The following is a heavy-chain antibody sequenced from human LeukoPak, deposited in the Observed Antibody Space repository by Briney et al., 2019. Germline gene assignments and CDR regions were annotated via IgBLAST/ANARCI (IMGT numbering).Heavy chain of an antibody. D-gene: IGHD3-22*01. Sequence: GGSLRLSCAASGFTFSSYAMHWVRQAPGKGLEWVAVISYDGSNKYYADSVKGRFTISRDNSKNTLYLQMNSLRAEDTAVYYCAKGSITMIVSCAFDIWGQGTMVTVSS. CDR1: GFTFSSYA. CDR3: AKGSITMIVSCAFDI. J-gene: IGHJ3*02. V-gene: IGHV3-30-3*01. CDR2: ISYDGSNK.